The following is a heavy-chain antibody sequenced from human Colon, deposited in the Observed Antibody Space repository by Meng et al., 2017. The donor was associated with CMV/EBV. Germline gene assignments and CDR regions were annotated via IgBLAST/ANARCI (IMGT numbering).Heavy chain of an antibody. D-gene: IGHD1-26*01. CDR3: VTYFVGVGGRGY. CDR1: GASVSSDDYH. V-gene: IGHV4-61*08. CDR2: IYNTGRD. J-gene: IGHJ1*01. Sequence: TVSGASVSSDDYHWSWIRQAPGKELEWIGQIYNTGRDTYNPSLESRVTISPDTSKNQFSLKLNSVTAADTAVYFCVTYFVGVGGRGYWGQGTVVTVSS.